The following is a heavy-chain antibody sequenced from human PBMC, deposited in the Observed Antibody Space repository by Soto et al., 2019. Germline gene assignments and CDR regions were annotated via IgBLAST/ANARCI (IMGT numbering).Heavy chain of an antibody. J-gene: IGHJ6*02. D-gene: IGHD3-10*01. Sequence: QVQLVQSGAEVKKPGSSVKVSCKASGGTFSSYTISWVRQAPGQGLEWMGRIIPILGIANYAQKFQGRVTITADKSTSTAYMELSSLRSEDTAVYYCARHYGSGSYNGMDVWGQGTTVTVSS. V-gene: IGHV1-69*02. CDR1: GGTFSSYT. CDR2: IIPILGIA. CDR3: ARHYGSGSYNGMDV.